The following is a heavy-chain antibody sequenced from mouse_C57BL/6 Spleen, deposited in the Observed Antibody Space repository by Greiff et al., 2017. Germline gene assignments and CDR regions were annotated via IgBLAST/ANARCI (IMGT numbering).Heavy chain of an antibody. CDR1: GYTFTSYW. CDR3: ARVGHDGGYFDV. Sequence: VQLQQPGPELVKPGASVKLSCKASGYTFTSYWMHWVKQRPGQGLEWIGNINPSNGGTNYNEKFKSKATLTVDKSSSTAYMQLSSLTSEDAAVYYCARVGHDGGYFDVWGTGTTVTVSS. D-gene: IGHD2-2*01. V-gene: IGHV1-53*01. J-gene: IGHJ1*03. CDR2: INPSNGGT.